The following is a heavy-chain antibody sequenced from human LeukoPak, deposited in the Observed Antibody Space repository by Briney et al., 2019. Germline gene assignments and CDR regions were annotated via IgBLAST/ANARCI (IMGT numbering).Heavy chain of an antibody. D-gene: IGHD3-16*01. J-gene: IGHJ6*02. Sequence: PGGSLRLSCAASGFTFSGRWMSWVRQAPGKGPEWVANIKQDGSENHYVDSVKGRFTISRDNAKNSLYLQMSNLRAEDTAVYFCARGGGLDVWGQGATVTVSS. CDR1: GFTFSGRW. V-gene: IGHV3-7*03. CDR2: IKQDGSEN. CDR3: ARGGGLDV.